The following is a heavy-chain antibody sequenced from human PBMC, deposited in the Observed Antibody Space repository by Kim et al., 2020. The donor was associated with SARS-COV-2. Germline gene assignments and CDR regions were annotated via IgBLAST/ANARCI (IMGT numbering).Heavy chain of an antibody. V-gene: IGHV3-48*02. Sequence: GGSLRLSCAASGFTFSSYSMNWVRQAPGKGLEWVSYISSSSSSTIYYADSVKGRFTISRDNAKNSLYLQMNSLRDEDTAVYYCARGRDKSRGIAVAGTSILAYWGQGTLVTVSS. CDR3: ARGRDKSRGIAVAGTSILAY. J-gene: IGHJ4*02. CDR2: ISSSSSSTI. CDR1: GFTFSSYS. D-gene: IGHD6-19*01.